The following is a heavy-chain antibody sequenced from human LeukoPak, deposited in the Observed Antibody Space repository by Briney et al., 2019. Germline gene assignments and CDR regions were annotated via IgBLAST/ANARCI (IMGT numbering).Heavy chain of an antibody. CDR1: GGTFNSYA. CDR3: ARLTYDTSVYYYYYFYMDV. J-gene: IGHJ6*03. D-gene: IGHD3-22*01. V-gene: IGHV1-69*13. CDR2: IIPMFGTS. Sequence: GASVKVSCKASGGTFNSYAISWVRQAPGQGLEWMGGIIPMFGTSDHAQKFQGRVTITADESTSTAYMELTSLRSDDTAVYYCARLTYDTSVYYYYYFYMDVWGKGTTVTISS.